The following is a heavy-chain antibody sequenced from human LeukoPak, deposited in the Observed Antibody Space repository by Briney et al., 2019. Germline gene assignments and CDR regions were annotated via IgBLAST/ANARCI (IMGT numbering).Heavy chain of an antibody. CDR3: ARVKKAGRTTFRGKNTASPCPWFDP. D-gene: IGHD1-14*01. J-gene: IGHJ5*02. CDR1: GGSISSYY. CDR2: IYCSGST. V-gene: IGHV4-59*01. Sequence: SETLSLTCTVSGGSISSYYWSWIRQPPGKGLEWIGYIYCSGSTNYNPSLKSRVTISVDTSKNQFSLKLSSVTAADTAVYYCARVKKAGRTTFRGKNTASPCPWFDPWGQGTLVTVSS.